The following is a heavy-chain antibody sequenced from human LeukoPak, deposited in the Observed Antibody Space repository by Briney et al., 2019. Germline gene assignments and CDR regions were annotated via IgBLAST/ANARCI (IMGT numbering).Heavy chain of an antibody. J-gene: IGHJ3*02. CDR1: GRSFSGYY. CDR2: INHSGST. CDR3: ARGSRITIFGVVRDHAFVI. V-gene: IGHV4-34*01. Sequence: PSETLSLTCAVYGRSFSGYYWSWIRQPPGKGLEWIGEINHSGSTNYNPSLKSRVTISVDTSKNQFSLKLSSVTAADTAVYYCARGSRITIFGVVRDHAFVIWGQGTMVTVSS. D-gene: IGHD3-3*01.